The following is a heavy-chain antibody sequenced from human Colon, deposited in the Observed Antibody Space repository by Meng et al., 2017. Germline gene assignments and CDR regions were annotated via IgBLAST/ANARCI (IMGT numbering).Heavy chain of an antibody. Sequence: QGPITQGGAGLLEPSDTLSLTCAVSGGSFSGFYWSWIRQPPGKGLEWIGEIDHFGISNYNSSLKGRLTMSVDTSKKQISLTLTSVTAADTAVYYCATGLRRGDWFDPWGPGTLVTVSS. CDR1: GGSFSGFY. V-gene: IGHV4-34*02. CDR3: ATGLRRGDWFDP. J-gene: IGHJ5*02. D-gene: IGHD4-17*01. CDR2: IDHFGIS.